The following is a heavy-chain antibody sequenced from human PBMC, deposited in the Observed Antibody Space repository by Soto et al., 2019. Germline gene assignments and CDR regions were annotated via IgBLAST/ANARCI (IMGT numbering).Heavy chain of an antibody. V-gene: IGHV1-46*03. Sequence: QVQLVQSGAEVKKPGASVKVSCKASGYTFTSYYMHWVRQAPGQGLESMGIINPSGGSTSYAQKFQGRVTLSRDTSTSTVYMELSSLRSEDTAVYYCVRETYYYDSSGYYPDYWGQGTLVTVSS. CDR3: VRETYYYDSSGYYPDY. CDR1: GYTFTSYY. CDR2: INPSGGST. D-gene: IGHD3-22*01. J-gene: IGHJ4*02.